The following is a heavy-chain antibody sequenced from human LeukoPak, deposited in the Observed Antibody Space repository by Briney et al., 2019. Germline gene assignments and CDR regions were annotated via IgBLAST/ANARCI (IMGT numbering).Heavy chain of an antibody. CDR3: ARELLWFGELATQNWFDP. CDR2: IYYSGST. J-gene: IGHJ5*02. Sequence: SETLSLTCTASGGSISSGDYYWSWIRQPPGKGLEWIGYIYYSGSTYYNPSLKSRVTISVDTSKNQFSLKLSSVTAADTAVYYCARELLWFGELATQNWFDPWGQGTLVTVSS. CDR1: GGSISSGDYY. D-gene: IGHD3-10*01. V-gene: IGHV4-30-4*01.